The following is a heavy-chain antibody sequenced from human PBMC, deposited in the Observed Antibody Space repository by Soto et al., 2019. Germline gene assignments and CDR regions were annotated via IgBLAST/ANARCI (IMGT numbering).Heavy chain of an antibody. CDR2: ISSSSSYT. CDR1: GFTFSDYY. D-gene: IGHD2-15*01. Sequence: QVQLVESGGGLVKPGGSLRLSCAASGFTFSDYYMSWIRQAPGKGLEWVSYISSSSSYTNYADSVKGRFTISRDNAKNSLYLQKNSLRAEDTAVYYCARVRQDIVVVVAATDYWGQGTLVTVSS. V-gene: IGHV3-11*06. CDR3: ARVRQDIVVVVAATDY. J-gene: IGHJ4*02.